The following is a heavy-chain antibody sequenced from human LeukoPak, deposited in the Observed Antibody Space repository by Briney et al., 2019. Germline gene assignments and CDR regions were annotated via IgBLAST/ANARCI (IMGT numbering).Heavy chain of an antibody. CDR3: ARRVSYGDFDY. CDR2: MNPNSGNT. D-gene: IGHD4-17*01. V-gene: IGHV1-8*01. CDR1: GYTFTSYD. Sequence: GASVKVSCKASGYTFTSYDVNWVRQATGQGLEWMGWMNPNSGNTGYAQKFQGRVTITRNTSISTAYMQLSSLRSEDTAVYYCARRVSYGDFDYWVQGTLVTVSS. J-gene: IGHJ4*02.